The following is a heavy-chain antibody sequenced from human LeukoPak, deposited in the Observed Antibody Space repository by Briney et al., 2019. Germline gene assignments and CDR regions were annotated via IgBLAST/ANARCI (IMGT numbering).Heavy chain of an antibody. CDR1: GYTFTGYY. Sequence: ASVKVSCKASGYTFTGYYMHWVRQAPGQGLEWMGLINPNSAVTNYAQKFQGRVTVTRDTSISAVYMELTTLRSDDTAVYFCARDRQGDGFAYFDFWGQGTLVTVSS. CDR3: ARDRQGDGFAYFDF. V-gene: IGHV1-2*02. D-gene: IGHD5-24*01. J-gene: IGHJ4*02. CDR2: INPNSAVT.